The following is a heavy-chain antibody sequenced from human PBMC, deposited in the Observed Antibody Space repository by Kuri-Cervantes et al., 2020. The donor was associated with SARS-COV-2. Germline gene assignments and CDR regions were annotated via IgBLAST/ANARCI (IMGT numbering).Heavy chain of an antibody. V-gene: IGHV1-18*01. CDR2: ISAYNGNT. Sequence: ASVKVSCKASGYTFTSYGISWVRQAPGQGLEWMGWISAYNGNTNYAQKLQGRVTMTTDTSTSTAYMELRSLRSDDTAVYYCARDRGKAAYYYDSSGYFYWGQGTLVTDSS. J-gene: IGHJ4*02. D-gene: IGHD3-22*01. CDR3: ARDRGKAAYYYDSSGYFY. CDR1: GYTFTSYG.